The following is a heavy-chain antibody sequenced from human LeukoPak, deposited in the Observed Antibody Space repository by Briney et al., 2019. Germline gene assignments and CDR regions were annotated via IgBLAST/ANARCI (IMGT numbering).Heavy chain of an antibody. CDR1: GYTLTELS. CDR3: ATVWVTTETLRLDYFDY. D-gene: IGHD4-17*01. V-gene: IGHV1-24*01. CDR2: FDPEDGET. J-gene: IGHJ4*02. Sequence: ASVKVSCKVSGYTLTELSMHWVRQAPGKGLEWMGGFDPEDGETIYAQKFQGRVTMTEDTSTGTAYMELSSLRSEDTAVYYCATVWVTTETLRLDYFDYWGQGTLVTVSS.